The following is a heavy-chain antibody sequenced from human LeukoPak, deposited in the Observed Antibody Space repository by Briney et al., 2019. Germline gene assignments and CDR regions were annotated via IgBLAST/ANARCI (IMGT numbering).Heavy chain of an antibody. V-gene: IGHV3-30*02. D-gene: IGHD3-3*01. CDR2: IRYDGSNK. CDR1: GFTFSSYG. J-gene: IGHJ4*02. Sequence: GGSLRLSCAASGFTFSSYGMHWVRQAPGKGLEWVAFIRYDGSNKYYADSVKGRFTISRDNSKNTLYLQMNSLRAEDTAVYYCAKSEYYDFWSGYSTLDYWGQGTLVTVSS. CDR3: AKSEYYDFWSGYSTLDY.